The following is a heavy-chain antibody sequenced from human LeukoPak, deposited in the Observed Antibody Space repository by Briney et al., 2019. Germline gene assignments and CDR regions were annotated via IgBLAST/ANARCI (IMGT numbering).Heavy chain of an antibody. V-gene: IGHV4-39*01. Sequence: SETLSLTCTVSAGSISSSSYNWGWIPQPPGKGLRWFGRIYNSGTTYYNPSLKSRVTISVDTSKNQFSLKLSSVTAADTAVYYCARLGSHEVYYFDYWGQGTLVTVSS. CDR3: ARLGSHEVYYFDY. CDR1: AGSISSSSYN. CDR2: IYNSGTT. J-gene: IGHJ4*02. D-gene: IGHD3-16*01.